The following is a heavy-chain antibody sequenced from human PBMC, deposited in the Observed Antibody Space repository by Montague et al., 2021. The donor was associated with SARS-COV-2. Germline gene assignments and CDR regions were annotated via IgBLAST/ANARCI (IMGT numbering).Heavy chain of an antibody. CDR3: ARAHITMIVVVDAFDI. CDR2: IYYSGST. J-gene: IGHJ3*02. Sequence: TLSLTCTVSGGSISSGGYYWSWIRQHPGKGLEWIGYIYYSGSTYYNPSLKSRVTISVDTSKNQFPLKLSSVTAADTAVYYCARAHITMIVVVDAFDIWGQGTMVTVSS. D-gene: IGHD3-22*01. V-gene: IGHV4-31*03. CDR1: GGSISSGGYY.